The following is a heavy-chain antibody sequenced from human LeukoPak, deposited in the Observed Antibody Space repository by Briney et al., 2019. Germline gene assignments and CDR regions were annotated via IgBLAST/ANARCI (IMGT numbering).Heavy chain of an antibody. CDR3: AREGSDSSGYYRFDP. J-gene: IGHJ5*02. CDR2: INPNSGGT. V-gene: IGHV1-2*06. CDR1: GYTFTGYY. Sequence: ASVMVSCKASGYTFTGYYMHWVRQAPGQGLEWMGRINPNSGGTNYAQKFQGRVTMTRDTSTSTVYMELSSLRSEDTAVYYCAREGSDSSGYYRFDPWGQGTLVTVSS. D-gene: IGHD3-22*01.